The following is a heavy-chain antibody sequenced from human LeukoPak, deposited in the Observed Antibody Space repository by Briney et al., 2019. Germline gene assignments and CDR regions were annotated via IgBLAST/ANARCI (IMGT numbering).Heavy chain of an antibody. Sequence: GASVKVSCKASGYRFSIYSISWVRQAPGQGLEWMGWISGYNGNAIYAQKLQGRLTMTTDTSTTTVYMELRSLTSDDTGVYYCARGRENWFDPWGQGTLVTVSS. CDR2: ISGYNGNA. CDR1: GYRFSIYS. J-gene: IGHJ5*02. CDR3: ARGRENWFDP. V-gene: IGHV1-18*01.